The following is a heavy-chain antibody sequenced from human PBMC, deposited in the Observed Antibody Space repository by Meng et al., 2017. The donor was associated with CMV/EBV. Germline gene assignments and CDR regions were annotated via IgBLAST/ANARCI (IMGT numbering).Heavy chain of an antibody. J-gene: IGHJ4*02. Sequence: QLDLPHPGLVQPSAPLPLTCSVSGRSMIRSSYYWGWIRQPPGKGLEWIGSIYYSGSTYYNPSLKSRVTISVDTSKNQFSLKLSSVTAADTAVYYCARGGIAAAGLHWGQGTLVTVSS. D-gene: IGHD6-13*01. CDR3: ARGGIAAAGLH. V-gene: IGHV4-39*07. CDR2: IYYSGST. CDR1: GRSMIRSSYY.